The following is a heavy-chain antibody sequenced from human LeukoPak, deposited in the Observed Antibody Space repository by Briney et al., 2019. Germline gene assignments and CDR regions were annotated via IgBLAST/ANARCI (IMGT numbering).Heavy chain of an antibody. Sequence: GASVKVSCKASGYTFTTYGISWVRQAPGQGLEWMGWISAYNGNTNYARKLQGRVTMTTDTSTSTAYMELRSLRSDDTAVYYCARGGGDSSSWFRLDYWGQGTLVTVSS. CDR3: ARGGGDSSSWFRLDY. J-gene: IGHJ4*02. CDR2: ISAYNGNT. V-gene: IGHV1-18*01. D-gene: IGHD6-13*01. CDR1: GYTFTTYG.